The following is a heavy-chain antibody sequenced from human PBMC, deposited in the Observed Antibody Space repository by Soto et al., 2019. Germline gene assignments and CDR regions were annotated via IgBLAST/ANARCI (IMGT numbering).Heavy chain of an antibody. D-gene: IGHD3-3*01. Sequence: QVSCTSSGYTFTSYDINWVRQATGQGLEWMGWMNPNSGNTGYAQKFQGRVTMTRNTSISTAYMELSSLRSEDTAVYYCARVFDFGSGYYYGMDAWGKGTTVTVSS. CDR3: ARVFDFGSGYYYGMDA. V-gene: IGHV1-8*01. CDR1: GYTFTSYD. J-gene: IGHJ6*04. CDR2: MNPNSGNT.